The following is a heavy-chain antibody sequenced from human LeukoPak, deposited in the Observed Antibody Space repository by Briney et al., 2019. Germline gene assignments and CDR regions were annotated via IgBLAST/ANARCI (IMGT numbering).Heavy chain of an antibody. J-gene: IGHJ4*02. Sequence: ASVKVSCKASGYTFTSYGISWVRQAPGQGLEWMGRISAYNGNTNYAQKLQGRVTMTTDTSTSTAYMELRSLRSDDTAVYYCARDQRITMVRGVQPYDYWGQGTLVTVSS. V-gene: IGHV1-18*01. D-gene: IGHD3-10*01. CDR2: ISAYNGNT. CDR3: ARDQRITMVRGVQPYDY. CDR1: GYTFTSYG.